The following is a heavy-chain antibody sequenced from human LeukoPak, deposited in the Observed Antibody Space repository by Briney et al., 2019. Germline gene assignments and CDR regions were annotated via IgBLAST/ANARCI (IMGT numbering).Heavy chain of an antibody. CDR3: ARDTGKSGYPDY. CDR2: IYSSGII. J-gene: IGHJ4*02. CDR1: GGSISSYY. V-gene: IGHV4-4*07. Sequence: PSETLSLTCTVSGGSISSYYWSWIRQPAGKAPEWIGRIYSSGIINYNPSLKSRVTMSPDNSKNQLSLKLSYVTAADTAVYCARDTGKSGYPDYWGRGTLVTVSS. D-gene: IGHD3-3*01.